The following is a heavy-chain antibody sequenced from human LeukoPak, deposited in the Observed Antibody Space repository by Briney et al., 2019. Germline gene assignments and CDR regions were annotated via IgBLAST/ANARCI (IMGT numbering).Heavy chain of an antibody. CDR3: ASDIKEYSSSWDDAFDI. Sequence: ASVKVSCKASGYTFTSYYMHWVRQAPGQGLEWMGIINPSGGSTSYAQKFQGRVTMTRDTSTSTVYMELSSLRSEDAAVYYCASDIKEYSSSWDDAFDIWGQGTMVTVSS. D-gene: IGHD6-13*01. J-gene: IGHJ3*02. V-gene: IGHV1-46*01. CDR2: INPSGGST. CDR1: GYTFTSYY.